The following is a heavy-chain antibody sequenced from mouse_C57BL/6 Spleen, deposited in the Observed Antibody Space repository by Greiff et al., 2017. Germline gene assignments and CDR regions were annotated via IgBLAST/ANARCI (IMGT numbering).Heavy chain of an antibody. V-gene: IGHV1-26*01. J-gene: IGHJ4*01. Sequence: VQLQQSGPELVKPGASVKISCKASGYTFTDYYMNWVKQSHGKSLEWIGDINPNNGGTSYNQKFKGKATLTVDKSYSTAYMELRSLTSEDSAVYYCARSPPLGSMDYWGQGTSVTVSS. CDR1: GYTFTDYY. CDR3: ARSPPLGSMDY. CDR2: INPNNGGT.